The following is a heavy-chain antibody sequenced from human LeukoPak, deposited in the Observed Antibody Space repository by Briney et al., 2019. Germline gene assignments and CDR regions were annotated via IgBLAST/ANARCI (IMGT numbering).Heavy chain of an antibody. D-gene: IGHD6-19*01. J-gene: IGHJ4*02. V-gene: IGHV3-21*01. Sequence: NAGGSLRLSCAASGFTFSSYSMIWVRQAPGKGLEGVSSISSSSSYIYYADSVKGRFTISRDNAKNSLYLQMNSLRAEDTAVYYCARGGSGYYFDYWGQGTLVTVSS. CDR2: ISSSSSYI. CDR1: GFTFSSYS. CDR3: ARGGSGYYFDY.